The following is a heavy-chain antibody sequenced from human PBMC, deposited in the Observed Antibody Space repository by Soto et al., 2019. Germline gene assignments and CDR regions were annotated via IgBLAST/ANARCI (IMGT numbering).Heavy chain of an antibody. Sequence: ASVKVSCKASGYTFTNYEINWVRQATGQGLEWMGWMNPGSGNTGYAHKFQGRVTMTRNISISTAYMELSRLGSDDTAIYYCARMAASGSLNWFDPWGQGTLVTVSS. D-gene: IGHD3-10*01. CDR3: ARMAASGSLNWFDP. CDR2: MNPGSGNT. J-gene: IGHJ5*02. CDR1: GYTFTNYE. V-gene: IGHV1-8*01.